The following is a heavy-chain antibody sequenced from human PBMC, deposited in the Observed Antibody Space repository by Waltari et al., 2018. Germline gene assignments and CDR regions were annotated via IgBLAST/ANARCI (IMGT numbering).Heavy chain of an antibody. Sequence: EVQLVESGGGLIQPGGSLRLSCAASGFNINYNYMTWVRQAPGKGLEWVSVSDSGGRTDYPLSMKGRVTISRDTYKNLVFLEMKSLRAEDTAVYYCARGETAVLDYWGHGTLVTVSS. CDR3: ARGETAVLDY. J-gene: IGHJ4*01. CDR1: GFNINYNY. V-gene: IGHV3-53*01. D-gene: IGHD6-6*01. CDR2: SDSGGRT.